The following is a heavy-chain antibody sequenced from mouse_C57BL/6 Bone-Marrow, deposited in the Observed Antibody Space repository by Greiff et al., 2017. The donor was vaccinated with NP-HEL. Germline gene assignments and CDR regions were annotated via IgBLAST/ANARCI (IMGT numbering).Heavy chain of an antibody. D-gene: IGHD1-1*02. V-gene: IGHV1-69*01. Sequence: QVQLQQPGAELVMPGASVKLSCKASGYTFTSYWMHWVKQRPGQGLEWIGEIDPSDSYTNYNQKFKGKSTLTVDKSSSTAYMQLSSLTSEDSAVYDCARNHYGDAMDYWGQGTSVTVSS. CDR2: IDPSDSYT. CDR3: ARNHYGDAMDY. CDR1: GYTFTSYW. J-gene: IGHJ4*01.